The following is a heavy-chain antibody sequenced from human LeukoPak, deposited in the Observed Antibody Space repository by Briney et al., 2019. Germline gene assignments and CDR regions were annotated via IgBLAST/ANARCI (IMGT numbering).Heavy chain of an antibody. D-gene: IGHD3-22*01. CDR1: GGTFSSYA. CDR2: IIPIFGTA. V-gene: IGHV1-69*13. J-gene: IGHJ5*02. CDR3: ARDSKYYYDSSGSRFDP. Sequence: SVKVSCKASGGTFSSYAISWVRQAPGQGLEWMGGIIPIFGTASYAQKFQGRVTITADESTSTAYMELSSLRSEDTAVYYCARDSKYYYDSSGSRFDPWGQGTLVTVSS.